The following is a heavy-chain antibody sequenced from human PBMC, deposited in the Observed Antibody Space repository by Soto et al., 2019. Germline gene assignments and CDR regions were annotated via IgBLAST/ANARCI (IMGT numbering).Heavy chain of an antibody. Sequence: GESLKISCKGSGYSFSNYWIGWVRQIPGKGLEWMGMIYPADSDTKYSPSFEGQVTISADRSISTAYLQWSGLKASDAAMYYCARIRNIAGIDYWGQGTLVTVSS. J-gene: IGHJ4*02. CDR3: ARIRNIAGIDY. CDR2: IYPADSDT. V-gene: IGHV5-51*01. CDR1: GYSFSNYW. D-gene: IGHD6-13*01.